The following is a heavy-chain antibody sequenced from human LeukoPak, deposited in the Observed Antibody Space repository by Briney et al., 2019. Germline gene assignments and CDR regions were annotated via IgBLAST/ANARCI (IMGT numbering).Heavy chain of an antibody. CDR3: ATALRGIAAAGTRSGIDY. Sequence: ASVKVSCKASGYTFTGYYMHWVRQAPGQGLEWMGWINPNSGGTNYAQKFQGRVTMTRDTSISTAYMELSRLRSDDTAVYYCATALRGIAAAGTRSGIDYWGQGTLVTVSS. D-gene: IGHD6-13*01. CDR2: INPNSGGT. V-gene: IGHV1-2*02. J-gene: IGHJ4*02. CDR1: GYTFTGYY.